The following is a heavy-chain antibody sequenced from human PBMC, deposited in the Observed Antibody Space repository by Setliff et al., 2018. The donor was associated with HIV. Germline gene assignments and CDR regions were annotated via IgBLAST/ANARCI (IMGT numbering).Heavy chain of an antibody. CDR1: GYSISSGYY. CDR3: AGLPYSSGWYLDY. Sequence: PSETLSLTCAVSGYSISSGYYWGWIRQPPGKGLEWIGSIYHSESTYYNPSLKSRVTISVDTSKNQFSLKLSSVTAADTAVYCCAGLPYSSGWYLDYWGQGTLVTVSS. J-gene: IGHJ4*02. CDR2: IYHSEST. V-gene: IGHV4-38-2*01. D-gene: IGHD6-19*01.